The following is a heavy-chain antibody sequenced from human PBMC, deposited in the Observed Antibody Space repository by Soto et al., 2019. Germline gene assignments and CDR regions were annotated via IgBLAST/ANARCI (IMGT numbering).Heavy chain of an antibody. CDR2: IYYSGST. J-gene: IGHJ5*02. CDR3: ARTIPAANEPWFDP. CDR1: GGSISSGGYY. Sequence: SETLSLTCTVSGGSISSGGYYWSWIRQHPGKGLEWIGYIYYSGSTYYNPSLKSRVTISVDTSKNQFSLKLRSVTAADTAVYYCARTIPAANEPWFDPWGQGTLVTVSS. D-gene: IGHD2-2*01. V-gene: IGHV4-31*03.